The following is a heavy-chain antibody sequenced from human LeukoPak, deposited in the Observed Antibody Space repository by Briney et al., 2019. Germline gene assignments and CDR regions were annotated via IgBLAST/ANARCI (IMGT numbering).Heavy chain of an antibody. J-gene: IGHJ6*03. CDR2: IKQDGSEK. V-gene: IGHV3-7*01. Sequence: PGGSLRLSCAASGFTFSSYWMSWVRQAPGKGLEWVANIKQDGSEKYYVASVKGRFTISRDNAKNSLYLQMNSLRAEDTAVYYCARDTYCSGGSCYSGPYYYYMDVWGKGTTVTVSS. CDR1: GFTFSSYW. CDR3: ARDTYCSGGSCYSGPYYYYMDV. D-gene: IGHD2-15*01.